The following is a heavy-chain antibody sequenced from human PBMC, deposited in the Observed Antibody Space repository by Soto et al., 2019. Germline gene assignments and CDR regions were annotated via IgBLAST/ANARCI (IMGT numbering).Heavy chain of an antibody. V-gene: IGHV3-30-3*01. CDR2: ISYDGSNK. J-gene: IGHJ4*02. Sequence: PGGSLRLSCAASGFTFSSYAMHWVRQAPGKGLEWVAVISYDGSNKYYADSVKGRITISRDNSKNTLYLQMNSLRAEDTAVCYCATITMIPRWGQGTLVTVSS. CDR1: GFTFSSYA. CDR3: ATITMIPR. D-gene: IGHD3-22*01.